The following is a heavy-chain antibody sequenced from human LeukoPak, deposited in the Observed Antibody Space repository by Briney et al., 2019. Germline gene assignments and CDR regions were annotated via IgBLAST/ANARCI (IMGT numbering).Heavy chain of an antibody. Sequence: GGSLRLSCTASGFTFGDYAMSWFRQAPGKGLEWVSAISGSGGSTYYADSVKGRFTISRDNSKNTLYLHMNSLRAEDTAVYYCAKAPTEGGSWYSARYYFDYWGQGTLVTISS. J-gene: IGHJ4*02. CDR3: AKAPTEGGSWYSARYYFDY. CDR2: ISGSGGST. CDR1: GFTFGDYA. D-gene: IGHD6-13*01. V-gene: IGHV3-23*01.